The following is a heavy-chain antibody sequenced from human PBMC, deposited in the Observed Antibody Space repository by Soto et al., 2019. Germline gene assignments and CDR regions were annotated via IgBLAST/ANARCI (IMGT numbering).Heavy chain of an antibody. CDR2: ISGSGGST. CDR1: GFTFSSYA. Sequence: EVQLLESGGGLVQPGGSLRLSCAASGFTFSSYAMSWVRQAPGKGLEWASAISGSGGSTYYADSVKGRFTISRDNSKNTLYLQMNSLRAEDTAVYYCARVHLGELSPRHAFDIWGQGTMVTVSS. V-gene: IGHV3-23*01. J-gene: IGHJ3*02. D-gene: IGHD3-16*02. CDR3: ARVHLGELSPRHAFDI.